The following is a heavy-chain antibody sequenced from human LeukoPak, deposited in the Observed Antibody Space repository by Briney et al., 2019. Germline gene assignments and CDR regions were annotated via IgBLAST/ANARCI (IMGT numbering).Heavy chain of an antibody. Sequence: GGSLRLSCAASGFTFSTYTVNWVRQAPGKGLEWISYISGSTTIYYADSVRGRFTISRDNAKNSLYLQMDSLRAEDTAVYYCARAAFDFWSGSQYYFDYWGQGTLVTVSS. D-gene: IGHD3-3*01. CDR3: ARAAFDFWSGSQYYFDY. CDR1: GFTFSTYT. J-gene: IGHJ4*02. V-gene: IGHV3-48*04. CDR2: ISGSTTI.